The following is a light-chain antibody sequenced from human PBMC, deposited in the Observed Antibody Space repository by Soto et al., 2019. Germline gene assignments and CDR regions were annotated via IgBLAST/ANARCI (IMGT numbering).Light chain of an antibody. V-gene: IGKV1D-13*01. J-gene: IGKJ4*01. CDR2: DVS. CDR3: QQRSNWPLT. CDR1: QDIRGA. Sequence: AIQLTQSPSSLSASVGDRVTITCRASQDIRGALAWYQQKPGKAPKILIYDVSTLESGVPSRFSGSSSGTDFTLTISSLEPEDFAVYYCQQRSNWPLTFGGGTKVDIK.